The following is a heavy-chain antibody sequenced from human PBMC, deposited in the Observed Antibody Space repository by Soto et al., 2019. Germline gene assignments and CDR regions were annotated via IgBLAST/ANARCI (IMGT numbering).Heavy chain of an antibody. D-gene: IGHD1-26*01. CDR3: ARSARQMVMVGATAYYFDY. Sequence: QTLSLTCVISGDSVSSNSAAWNWIRQSPSGGLEWLGRTYYRSKWYNEYAVSVKSRIIINPDTSKNQFSLQLNSVSPEDTAVYYCARSARQMVMVGATAYYFDYWGQGTLVTVSS. CDR1: GDSVSSNSAA. V-gene: IGHV6-1*01. J-gene: IGHJ4*02. CDR2: TYYRSKWYN.